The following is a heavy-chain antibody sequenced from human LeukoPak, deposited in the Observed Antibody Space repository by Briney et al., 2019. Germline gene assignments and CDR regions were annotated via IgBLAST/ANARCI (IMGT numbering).Heavy chain of an antibody. CDR2: IYYSGST. J-gene: IGHJ6*03. D-gene: IGHD2-21*02. CDR1: GGSISSNSYY. CDR3: ARGFGVVTAISNYYYMDV. Sequence: SETLSLTCTVSGGSISSNSYYWSWIRQPPGKGLEWIGYIYYSGSTNYNPSLKSRVTISVDTSKNQFSLKLSSVTAADTAVYYCARGFGVVTAISNYYYMDVWGKGTTVTVSS. V-gene: IGHV4-61*01.